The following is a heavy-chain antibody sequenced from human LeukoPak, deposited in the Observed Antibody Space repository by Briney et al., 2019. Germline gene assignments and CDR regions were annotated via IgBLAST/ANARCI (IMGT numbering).Heavy chain of an antibody. V-gene: IGHV1-2*02. CDR1: GYTFTGYY. J-gene: IGHJ6*02. Sequence: ASVTVSCKASGYTFTGYYMHWVRQAPGQGLEWMGWIHPKSGSTNYAQKFQGRVTMTRDTSISTAYMELSRLRSDDTAVYYCARDQGAGTDRFWMNYYYGMDVWGQGTTVTVSS. CDR3: ARDQGAGTDRFWMNYYYGMDV. CDR2: IHPKSGST. D-gene: IGHD6-13*01.